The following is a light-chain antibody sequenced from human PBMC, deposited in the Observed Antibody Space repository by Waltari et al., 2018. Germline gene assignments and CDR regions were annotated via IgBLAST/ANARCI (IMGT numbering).Light chain of an antibody. CDR1: VSISSGY. V-gene: IGKV3-20*01. J-gene: IGKJ5*01. CDR3: HHYDRAPPFT. CDR2: GAS. Sequence: EIVLTQSPGALSLSPGERVTLSCRASVSISSGYFAWVQQKPGQPPRLLIYGASRRAAGIPDRFSGGGSGADCTLTINRLEPEDFAVYYCHHYDRAPPFTFGQGTRL.